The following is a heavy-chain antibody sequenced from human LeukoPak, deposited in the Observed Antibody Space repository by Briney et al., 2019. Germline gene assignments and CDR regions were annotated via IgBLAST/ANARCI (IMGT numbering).Heavy chain of an antibody. D-gene: IGHD5-24*01. Sequence: GGSLRLSCAASGFTFSSYSMNWVRQAPGKGLEWVSSISSSSSYIYYADSVKGRFTISRDNAKNSLYLQMNSLRAEDTAVYYCARGFSDRYGTDYWGQGTLVTVSS. CDR1: GFTFSSYS. CDR3: ARGFSDRYGTDY. CDR2: ISSSSSYI. J-gene: IGHJ4*02. V-gene: IGHV3-21*01.